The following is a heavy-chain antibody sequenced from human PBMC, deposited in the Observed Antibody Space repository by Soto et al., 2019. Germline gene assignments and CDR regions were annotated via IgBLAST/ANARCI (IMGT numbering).Heavy chain of an antibody. V-gene: IGHV3-33*01. D-gene: IGHD6-13*01. J-gene: IGHJ5*02. CDR2: IWNDGSQK. CDR1: GFVYSQYA. CDR3: TRDASRDSSARGWFDP. Sequence: GSLRLSCEASGFVYSQYAMHWVRQAPGKGPEWVALIWNDGSQKNYVDSVKGRFTISRDNSKNTLNLQMNSLRAEDTAVYYCTRDASRDSSARGWFDPWGPGTLVTVSS.